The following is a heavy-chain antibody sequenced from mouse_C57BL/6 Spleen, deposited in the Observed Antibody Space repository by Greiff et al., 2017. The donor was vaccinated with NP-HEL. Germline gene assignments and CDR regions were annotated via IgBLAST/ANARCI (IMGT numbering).Heavy chain of an antibody. CDR1: GYTFTSYW. Sequence: QVQLQQPGAELVRPGSSVKLSCKASGYTFTSYWMDWVKQRPGQGLEWIGNIYPSDSETHYNQKFKDKATLTVDKSSSTAYMQLSSLTSEDSAVYYCARLYYSNYGAMDYWGQGTSVTVSS. CDR2: IYPSDSET. J-gene: IGHJ4*01. CDR3: ARLYYSNYGAMDY. D-gene: IGHD2-5*01. V-gene: IGHV1-61*01.